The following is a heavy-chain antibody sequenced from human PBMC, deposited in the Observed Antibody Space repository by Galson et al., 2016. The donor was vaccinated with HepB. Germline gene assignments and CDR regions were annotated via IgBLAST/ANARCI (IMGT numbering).Heavy chain of an antibody. CDR3: AHNSGWYGRGYFDY. V-gene: IGHV3-21*01. D-gene: IGHD6-19*01. Sequence: SLRLSCAASGFTFSTYNMNWVRQAPGKGLEWVSSISSRSSHIFYADSVKGRFSISRDNSKNTLYLQMDSLRAEDTAVYYCAHNSGWYGRGYFDYWGQGTLVTVSS. CDR2: ISSRSSHI. J-gene: IGHJ4*02. CDR1: GFTFSTYN.